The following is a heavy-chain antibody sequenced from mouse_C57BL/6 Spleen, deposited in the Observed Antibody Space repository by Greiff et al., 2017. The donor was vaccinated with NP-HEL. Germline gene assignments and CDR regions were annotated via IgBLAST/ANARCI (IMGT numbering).Heavy chain of an antibody. J-gene: IGHJ4*01. V-gene: IGHV1-52*01. D-gene: IGHD1-1*01. CDR3: AAYYGSSLYAMDY. CDR2: IDPSDSET. Sequence: LQQPGAELVRPGSSVKLSCKASGYTFTSYWMHWVKQRPIQGLEWIGNIDPSDSETHYNQKFKDKATLTVDKSSSTAYMQLSSLTSEDSAVYYCAAYYGSSLYAMDYWGQGTSVTVSS. CDR1: GYTFTSYW.